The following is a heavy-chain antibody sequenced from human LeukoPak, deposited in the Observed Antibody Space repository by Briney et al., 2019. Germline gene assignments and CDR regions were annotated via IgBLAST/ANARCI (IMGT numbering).Heavy chain of an antibody. D-gene: IGHD2-15*01. CDR1: GFTFSSYS. CDR2: ISSSSSTI. J-gene: IGHJ3*02. Sequence: SGGSLRLSCAASGFTFSSYSMNWVRQAPGKGLEWVSYISSSSSTIYYADSMKGRFTISRDNAKNSLFLQMNSLRVEDTALYYCARGYSRAAFDIWGQGTVVAVSS. CDR3: ARGYSRAAFDI. V-gene: IGHV3-48*04.